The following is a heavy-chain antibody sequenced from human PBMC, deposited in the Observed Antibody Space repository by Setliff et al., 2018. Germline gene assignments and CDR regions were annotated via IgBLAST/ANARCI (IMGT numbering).Heavy chain of an antibody. CDR1: GFTFSNYQ. CDR2: SNSDGSTT. J-gene: IGHJ6*03. Sequence: PSETLSLSCAASGFTFSNYQIHWVRQVPGKGLVWVSRSNSDGSTTTYADSVKGRFTISRDNAKNTLYLQMNSLRAEDTAVYFCARVSQVAGQRSGWSYFFYYMDVWGEGTSVTVSS. D-gene: IGHD6-19*01. V-gene: IGHV3-74*01. CDR3: ARVSQVAGQRSGWSYFFYYMDV.